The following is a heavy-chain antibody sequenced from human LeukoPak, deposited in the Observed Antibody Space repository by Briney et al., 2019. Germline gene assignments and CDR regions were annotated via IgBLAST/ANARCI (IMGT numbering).Heavy chain of an antibody. CDR1: GGSISGSSYY. CDR2: IYYSGST. V-gene: IGHV4-39*01. CDR3: ARHQPRYSSSWYSGMDV. Sequence: SETLSLTCTVSGGSISGSSYYWGWIRQPPGKGLEWIGSIYYSGSTYYNPSLKSRVTISVDTSKNQFSLKLGSVTAADTAVYYCARHQPRYSSSWYSGMDVWGQGTTVTVSS. D-gene: IGHD6-13*01. J-gene: IGHJ6*02.